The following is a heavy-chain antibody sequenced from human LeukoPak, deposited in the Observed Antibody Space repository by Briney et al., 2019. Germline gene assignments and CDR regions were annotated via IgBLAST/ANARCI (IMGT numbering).Heavy chain of an antibody. CDR2: IYTSGST. CDR3: ACGGDSLDAFDI. J-gene: IGHJ3*02. D-gene: IGHD2-21*02. V-gene: IGHV4-4*07. CDR1: GGSISSYY. Sequence: SETLSLTCTVSGGSISSYYWSWIRQPAGKGLEWIGRIYTSGSTNYNPSLKSRVTMSVDTSKNQFSLKLSSVTAADTAVYYCACGGDSLDAFDIWGQGTMVTVSS.